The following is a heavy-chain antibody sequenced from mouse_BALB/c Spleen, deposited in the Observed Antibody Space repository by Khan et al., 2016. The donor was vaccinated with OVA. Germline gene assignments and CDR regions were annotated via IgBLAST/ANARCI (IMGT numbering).Heavy chain of an antibody. CDR3: SSELGRYYAMDY. CDR1: GYSITRDYA. D-gene: IGHD4-1*01. CDR2: ISNSGST. Sequence: EVQLQESGPGLVKPSQSLSLTCTVTGYSITRDYAWNWIRQFPGNKLEWMGYISNSGSTTYNPSLKSRISITRDTSKNRFFLLLNSVTTEDTATYYCSSELGRYYAMDYWGQGTSVTVSS. V-gene: IGHV3-2*02. J-gene: IGHJ4*01.